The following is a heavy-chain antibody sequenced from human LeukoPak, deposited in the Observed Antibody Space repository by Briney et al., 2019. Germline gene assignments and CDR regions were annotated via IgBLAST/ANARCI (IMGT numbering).Heavy chain of an antibody. Sequence: GGSLRLSCAASGFTFSTYNMNWVRQAPGKGLEWVSSISSSSNDIYYADSMKGRFTISRDNAKNSVYLQMNSLRAEDKAVYYCARDGAVGSSNEFDHWGQGTLVTVSS. CDR2: ISSSSNDI. V-gene: IGHV3-21*01. CDR3: ARDGAVGSSNEFDH. J-gene: IGHJ4*02. D-gene: IGHD1-1*01. CDR1: GFTFSTYN.